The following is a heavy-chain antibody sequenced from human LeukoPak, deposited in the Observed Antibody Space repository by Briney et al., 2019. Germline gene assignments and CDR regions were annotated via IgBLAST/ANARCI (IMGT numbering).Heavy chain of an antibody. D-gene: IGHD3-22*01. V-gene: IGHV1-2*02. CDR2: INPNSGGT. J-gene: IGHJ4*02. CDR3: ASGYYYDSSGYSAEPLGY. Sequence: GASVKVSCKASGYTFTGYYMHWVRQAPGQGLEWMGWINPNSGGTNYAQKFQGRVTMTRDTSISTAYMELSRLRSDDTAVYYCASGYYYDSSGYSAEPLGYWGQGTLVTVSS. CDR1: GYTFTGYY.